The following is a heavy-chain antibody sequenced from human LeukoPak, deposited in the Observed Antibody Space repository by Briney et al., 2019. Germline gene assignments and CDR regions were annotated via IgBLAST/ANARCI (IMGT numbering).Heavy chain of an antibody. CDR1: VFTFSSYK. J-gene: IGHJ3*01. V-gene: IGHV3-23*01. D-gene: IGHD7-27*01. Sequence: GGSLRLSCAGSVFTFSSYKMSWVRQAPRKGLEWVSGISGSGGATYYADSLRGRFAISRDNSKNTLYLQMNSLRVEDTATYYCAKEDLWGAFDVWGQGTAV. CDR2: ISGSGGAT. CDR3: AKEDLWGAFDV.